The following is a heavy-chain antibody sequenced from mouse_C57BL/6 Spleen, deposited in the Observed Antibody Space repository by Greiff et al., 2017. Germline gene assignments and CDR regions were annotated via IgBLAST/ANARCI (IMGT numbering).Heavy chain of an antibody. CDR2: INPNNGGT. D-gene: IGHD3-2*02. CDR3: ARLSQAAQALDY. J-gene: IGHJ2*01. CDR1: GYTFTDYY. Sequence: EVKLQQSGPELVKPGASVKISCKASGYTFTDYYMNWVKQSHGKSLEWIGDINPNNGGTSYNQKFKGKATLTVDKSSSTAYMELRSLTSEDSAVYYCARLSQAAQALDYWGQGTTLTVSS. V-gene: IGHV1-26*01.